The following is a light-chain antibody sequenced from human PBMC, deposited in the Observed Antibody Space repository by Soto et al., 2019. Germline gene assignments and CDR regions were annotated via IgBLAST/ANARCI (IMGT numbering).Light chain of an antibody. V-gene: IGKV3-15*01. CDR3: QQYYKLPWT. Sequence: IIMTHSPATLSVSPGEIVALSFRASQSVSSNLAWYQQKPGQAPRLLVYGASTRATGIPARFSGSGSGTEFTLTISSLQSEDFAVYCCQQYYKLPWTFGQGTKVDIK. J-gene: IGKJ1*01. CDR2: GAS. CDR1: QSVSSN.